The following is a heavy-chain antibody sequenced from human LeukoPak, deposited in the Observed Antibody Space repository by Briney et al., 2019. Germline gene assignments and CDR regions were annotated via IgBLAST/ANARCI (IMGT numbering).Heavy chain of an antibody. Sequence: ASVXXXCKAXGXTFTGXYXXWVRQXPXXGXEXMGWINPNSGGTNYAQKFQGRVTMTRDTSISTAYMELSRLRSDDTAVYYCACEGITGTGYFDYWGQGTLVTVSS. V-gene: IGHV1-2*02. CDR1: GXTFTGXY. CDR2: INPNSGGT. D-gene: IGHD1-7*01. CDR3: ACEGITGTGYFDY. J-gene: IGHJ4*02.